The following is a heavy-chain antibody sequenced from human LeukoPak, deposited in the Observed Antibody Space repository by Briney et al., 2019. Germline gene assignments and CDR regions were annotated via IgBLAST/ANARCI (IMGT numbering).Heavy chain of an antibody. Sequence: PGGSLRLSCAASGFTFSSYAMHWVRQAPGKGLEYVSAISSNGGSTYYANSVKGRFTISRDNSKNTLYLQMNSLRAEDTAVYYCAKDGEWFGASSYYYMDVWGKGTTVTVSS. V-gene: IGHV3-64*01. J-gene: IGHJ6*03. CDR3: AKDGEWFGASSYYYMDV. CDR1: GFTFSSYA. CDR2: ISSNGGST. D-gene: IGHD3-10*01.